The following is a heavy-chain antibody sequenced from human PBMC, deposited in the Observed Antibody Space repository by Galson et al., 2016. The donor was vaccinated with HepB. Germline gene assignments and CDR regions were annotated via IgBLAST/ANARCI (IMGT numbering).Heavy chain of an antibody. Sequence: SETLSLTCAVSGGSISSYYWSWIRQPPGRGLEWIGYIYYSGSTYFNPSLKSRVTMSVDTSKNHFSLKLRSMTAVDTAVYYCAAGEAVAGIAYWGQGNLVTASS. CDR1: GGSISSYY. V-gene: IGHV4-59*04. CDR2: IYYSGST. D-gene: IGHD6-19*01. J-gene: IGHJ4*02. CDR3: AAGEAVAGIAY.